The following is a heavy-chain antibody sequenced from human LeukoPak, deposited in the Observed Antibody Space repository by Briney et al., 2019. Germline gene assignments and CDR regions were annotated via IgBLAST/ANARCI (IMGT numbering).Heavy chain of an antibody. J-gene: IGHJ4*02. CDR1: GGTFSSYA. D-gene: IGHD5-24*01. CDR2: IIPIFGTA. V-gene: IGHV1-69*13. Sequence: SVKVSCKASGGTFSSYAITWLRQAPGPGLEWMGGIIPIFGTANYAQKFQGRVTITADESTSTAYMELSSLRSEDTAVYYCAREGMATNHIDYWGQGTLVTVSS. CDR3: AREGMATNHIDY.